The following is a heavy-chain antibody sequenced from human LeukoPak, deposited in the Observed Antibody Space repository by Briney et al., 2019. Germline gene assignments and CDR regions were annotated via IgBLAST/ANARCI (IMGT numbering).Heavy chain of an antibody. CDR2: IYTSGST. V-gene: IGHV4-4*07. D-gene: IGHD6-19*01. CDR1: GGSISGYY. J-gene: IGHJ5*02. Sequence: KPSETLSLTCTVSGGSISGYYWSWIRQPAGKGLEWIGRIYTSGSTNYNPSLKSRVTMSVDTSKNQFSLKLSSVTAADTAVYYCAREGVGSSGWYRWFDPWGQGTLVTVSS. CDR3: AREGVGSSGWYRWFDP.